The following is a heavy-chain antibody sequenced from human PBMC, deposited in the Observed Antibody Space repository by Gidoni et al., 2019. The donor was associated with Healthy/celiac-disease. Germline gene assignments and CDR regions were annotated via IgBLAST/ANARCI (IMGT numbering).Heavy chain of an antibody. D-gene: IGHD3-3*01. CDR3: ARLGSFGVVIDY. J-gene: IGHJ4*02. Sequence: QLQLQESGPGLVKPSETLSLTCTVSGGSISSSSYYWGWIRQPPGKGLEWIGSIYYSGSTYYNPSLKSRVTISVDTSKNQFSLKLSSVTAADTAVYYCARLGSFGVVIDYWGQGTLVTVSS. CDR1: GGSISSSSYY. CDR2: IYYSGST. V-gene: IGHV4-39*01.